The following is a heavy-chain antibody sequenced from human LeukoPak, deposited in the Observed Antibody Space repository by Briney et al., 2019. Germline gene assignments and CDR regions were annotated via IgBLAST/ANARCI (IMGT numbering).Heavy chain of an antibody. CDR3: ARDDGGWTY. Sequence: SETLSLTCPVSGGSISSYYWSWIRQPPGKGLEWIGYIYYSGSTNYNPSLKSRVTISVDTSKNQFSLKLSSVTAADTAVYYCARDDGGWTYWGQGTLVTVSS. CDR1: GGSISSYY. D-gene: IGHD6-19*01. CDR2: IYYSGST. J-gene: IGHJ4*02. V-gene: IGHV4-59*01.